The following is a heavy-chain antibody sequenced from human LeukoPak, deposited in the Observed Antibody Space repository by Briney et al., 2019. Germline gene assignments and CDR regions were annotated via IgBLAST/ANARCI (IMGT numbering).Heavy chain of an antibody. V-gene: IGHV3-30*18. Sequence: GGSLRLSCAASGFTFSIYGMHWVRQAPGKGLEWVAVIANDAKTTYYADSVKGRFTISRDNAKNSLYLQMNSLRAEDTAVYYCAELGITMIGGVWGKGTTVTISS. D-gene: IGHD3-10*02. J-gene: IGHJ6*04. CDR3: AELGITMIGGV. CDR1: GFTFSIYG. CDR2: IANDAKTT.